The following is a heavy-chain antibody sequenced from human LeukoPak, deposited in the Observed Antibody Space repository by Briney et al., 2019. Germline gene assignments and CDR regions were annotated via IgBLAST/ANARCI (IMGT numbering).Heavy chain of an antibody. Sequence: ASVKVSCKASGFTFTSSAMQWVRQARGQRLEWIGWIVVGSGNTNYAQKFQERVTITRDMSTSTAYMELSSLRSEDTAVYYCAADSSGSYWDGAFDIWGQGTIVTVSS. D-gene: IGHD1-26*01. CDR1: GFTFTSSA. CDR3: AADSSGSYWDGAFDI. J-gene: IGHJ3*02. CDR2: IVVGSGNT. V-gene: IGHV1-58*02.